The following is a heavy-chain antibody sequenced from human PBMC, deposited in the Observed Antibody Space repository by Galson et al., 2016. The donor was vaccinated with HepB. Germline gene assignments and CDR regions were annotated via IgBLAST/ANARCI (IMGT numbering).Heavy chain of an antibody. CDR2: ISAGGGPT. J-gene: IGHJ4*02. Sequence: SLRLSCAVSGFTFRNYEMNWVRQAPGKGLEWVSYISAGGGPTYYADAVKGRFTISRDNAKNSLYLQMNSLRAEDTAVYYCAMGNSGWPDYWGQGTLATVSS. V-gene: IGHV3-48*03. CDR3: AMGNSGWPDY. D-gene: IGHD6-19*01. CDR1: GFTFRNYE.